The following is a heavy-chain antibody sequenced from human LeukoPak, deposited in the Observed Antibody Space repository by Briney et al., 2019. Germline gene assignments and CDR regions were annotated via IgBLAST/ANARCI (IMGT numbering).Heavy chain of an antibody. CDR1: GYTFTSYG. V-gene: IGHV1-18*01. Sequence: ASVKVSCKASGYTFTSYGISWVRQAPGQGLEWMGWISAYNGNTNYAQNLQGRVTMTTDTSTSTAYTELRSLRSDDTAVYYCARDTAYDFWSGYFDTPNWFDPWGQGTLVTVSS. CDR3: ARDTAYDFWSGYFDTPNWFDP. CDR2: ISAYNGNT. D-gene: IGHD3-3*01. J-gene: IGHJ5*02.